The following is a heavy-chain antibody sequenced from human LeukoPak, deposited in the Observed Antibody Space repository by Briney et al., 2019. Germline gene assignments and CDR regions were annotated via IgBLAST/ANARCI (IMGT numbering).Heavy chain of an antibody. D-gene: IGHD1-26*01. J-gene: IGHJ4*02. CDR1: GFTFSSYW. CDR3: AKDAEWELLLD. Sequence: GGSLRLSCAASGFTFSSYWMNWVRQAPGKGLEWVSAISGSGGSTYYADSVKGRFTISRDNSKNTLYLQMNSLRAEDTAVYYCAKDAEWELLLDWGQGTLVTVSS. CDR2: ISGSGGST. V-gene: IGHV3-23*01.